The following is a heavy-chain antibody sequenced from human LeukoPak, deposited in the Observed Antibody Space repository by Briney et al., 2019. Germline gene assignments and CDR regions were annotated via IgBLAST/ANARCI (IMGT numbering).Heavy chain of an antibody. CDR3: AAVYDSSGYYRDY. V-gene: IGHV1-58*02. J-gene: IGHJ4*02. CDR1: GFTFTSSA. CDR2: IVVGSGNT. Sequence: SVKVSCKASGFTFTSSAMQWVRQARGQRLEWIGWIVVGSGNTNYAQKFQEKVTITRDMSTSTAYMELSSLRSEDTAVYYCAAVYDSSGYYRDYWGQGTLVTVSS. D-gene: IGHD3-22*01.